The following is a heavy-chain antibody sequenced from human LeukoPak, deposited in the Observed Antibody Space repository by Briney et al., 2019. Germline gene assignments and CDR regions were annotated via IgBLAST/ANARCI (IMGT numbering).Heavy chain of an antibody. J-gene: IGHJ4*02. V-gene: IGHV4-39*07. CDR3: ARDIVGATTGGDY. Sequence: SETLSLTCTVSGGSISSSSYYWGWIRQPPGKGLEWIGSIYYSGNTHYNPSLKSRVTISVDTSKNQFSLKVTSVTAADTAVYYCARDIVGATTGGDYWGQGTLVTVSS. D-gene: IGHD1-26*01. CDR1: GGSISSSSYY. CDR2: IYYSGNT.